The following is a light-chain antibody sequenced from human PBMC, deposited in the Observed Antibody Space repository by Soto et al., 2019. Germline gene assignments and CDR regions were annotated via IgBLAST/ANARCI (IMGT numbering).Light chain of an antibody. V-gene: IGLV2-14*01. Sequence: QSVLTQPASVSGSPGQSITISCTGTSSDVGGYNYVSWYQQHPGKAPKLMIYEVSNRPSGVSNRFSGSKSGNTASLTISGLQAEDEADHYCSSYTSSSTPYVFGTGTKATVL. CDR1: SSDVGGYNY. J-gene: IGLJ1*01. CDR3: SSYTSSSTPYV. CDR2: EVS.